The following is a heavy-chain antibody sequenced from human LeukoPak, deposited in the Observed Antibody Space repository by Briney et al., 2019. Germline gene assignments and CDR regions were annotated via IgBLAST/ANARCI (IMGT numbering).Heavy chain of an antibody. Sequence: PGGSLRLSCAASGFTFYTYSMNWVRQAPGKGLEWVSSISSSSSYIYYADSVKGRFTISRDNAKNSLYLQMSSLRAEDTAVYYCARGMATIDGYYYYMDVWGKGTTVTVSS. V-gene: IGHV3-21*01. CDR2: ISSSSSYI. CDR3: ARGMATIDGYYYYMDV. J-gene: IGHJ6*03. D-gene: IGHD5-24*01. CDR1: GFTFYTYS.